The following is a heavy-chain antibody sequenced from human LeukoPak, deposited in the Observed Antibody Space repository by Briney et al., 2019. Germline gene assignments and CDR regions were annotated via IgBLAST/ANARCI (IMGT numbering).Heavy chain of an antibody. V-gene: IGHV3-21*01. CDR1: GFTFSSYS. CDR2: MSSGGTYI. Sequence: GVSLRLSCTASGFTFSSYSMTWVRQAPGKGLEWISSMSSGGTYIYYAGSVRGRFTISRDNAKNSLYLLMNSLRAEDTAVYYCARDRPTGASRLFVVQWGQGTLVTVSS. D-gene: IGHD3-3*01. J-gene: IGHJ4*02. CDR3: ARDRPTGASRLFVVQ.